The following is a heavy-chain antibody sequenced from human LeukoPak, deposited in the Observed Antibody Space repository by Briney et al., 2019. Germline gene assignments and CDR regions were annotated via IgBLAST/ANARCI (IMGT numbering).Heavy chain of an antibody. Sequence: GGSLRLSCVASGFIFSNYWMNWVRQAPGKGLEWVANIKQDGSEKYYVDSVKGRFTISRDNAKNSLYLQMNSLRAEDTAVYYCARGGSHWGQGALVTVSS. CDR2: IKQDGSEK. V-gene: IGHV3-7*01. CDR1: GFIFSNYW. CDR3: ARGGSH. D-gene: IGHD3-16*01. J-gene: IGHJ4*02.